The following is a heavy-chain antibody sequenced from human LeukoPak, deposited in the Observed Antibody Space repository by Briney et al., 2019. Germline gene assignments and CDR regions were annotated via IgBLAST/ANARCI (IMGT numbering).Heavy chain of an antibody. D-gene: IGHD2-15*01. V-gene: IGHV3-21*01. Sequence: GGSLRLSCAASGFTFSSYSMNWVRQAPGKGLEWVSSISSSSYIYYADSVKGRFTISRDNAKNSLYLQMNSLRAEDTAVYYCARSGLGYCSGGSCYDYWGQGTLVTVSS. J-gene: IGHJ4*02. CDR1: GFTFSSYS. CDR3: ARSGLGYCSGGSCYDY. CDR2: ISSSSYI.